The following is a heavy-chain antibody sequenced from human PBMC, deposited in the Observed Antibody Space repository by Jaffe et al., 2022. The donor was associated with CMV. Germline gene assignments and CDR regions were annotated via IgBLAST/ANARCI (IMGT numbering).Heavy chain of an antibody. CDR2: NSGGGGIT. CDR3: AKHFGDYPHDDSDI. D-gene: IGHD4-17*01. J-gene: IGHJ3*02. V-gene: IGHV3-23*04. CDR1: GFTFSNFG. Sequence: EVQLVESGGGVVQPGGSLRLSCAASGFTFSNFGMSWVRQAPGKGLEWVSSIYNSGGGGITVYADSVKGRFTISRDNSKNTLYLQMNSLRAEDTAVYYCAKHFGDYPHDDSDIWGQGIKVTVSS.